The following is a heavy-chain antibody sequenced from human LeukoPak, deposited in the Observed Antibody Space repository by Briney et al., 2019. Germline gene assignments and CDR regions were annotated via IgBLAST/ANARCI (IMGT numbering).Heavy chain of an antibody. CDR3: ARGGYHHGFDI. Sequence: PGGSLRLSCAASEFTFTNYWMDWVRQAPGEGLVWVSRIDNDGSDSIYADSVKGRFTISRDNAKNTVYLQMHGLRADDTAVYYCARGGYHHGFDIWGQGTMVTVSS. V-gene: IGHV3-74*01. CDR1: EFTFTNYW. J-gene: IGHJ3*02. D-gene: IGHD1-14*01. CDR2: IDNDGSDS.